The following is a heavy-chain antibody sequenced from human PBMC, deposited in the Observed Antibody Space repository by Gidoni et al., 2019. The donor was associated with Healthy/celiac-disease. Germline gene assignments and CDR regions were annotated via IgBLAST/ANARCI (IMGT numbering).Heavy chain of an antibody. CDR3: ARDGNWNYVSFPDY. Sequence: EVQLVESGGGLVKPGGPLRLSCAASGFPFSSYSMNWVRQAPGKGMGCGSSISSSSSYIYYANSVKGRFTISRDNAKNSLYLQMNSLRAEDTAVYYCARDGNWNYVSFPDYWGQGTLVTVSS. V-gene: IGHV3-21*01. D-gene: IGHD1-7*01. CDR2: ISSSSSYI. J-gene: IGHJ4*02. CDR1: GFPFSSYS.